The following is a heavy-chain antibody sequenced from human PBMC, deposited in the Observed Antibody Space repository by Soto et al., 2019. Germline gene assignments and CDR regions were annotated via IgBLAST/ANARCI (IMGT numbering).Heavy chain of an antibody. CDR2: ISTYSGDT. Sequence: AASVKVSCKASGYTFFTYDISWVRQAPGQGLEWMGWISTYSGDTKYAQKFQGRVTMTTDTSTTTAYLELRSLRSDDTAVYYCARHHGPTTSENWFDPWGQGTLVTVSS. CDR1: GYTFFTYD. D-gene: IGHD5-12*01. J-gene: IGHJ5*02. CDR3: ARHHGPTTSENWFDP. V-gene: IGHV1-18*01.